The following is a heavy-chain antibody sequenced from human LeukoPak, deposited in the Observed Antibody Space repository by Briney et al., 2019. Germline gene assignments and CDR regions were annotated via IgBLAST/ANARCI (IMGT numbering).Heavy chain of an antibody. CDR3: ARGVGYYDSSGYGY. V-gene: IGHV1-18*01. J-gene: IGHJ4*02. CDR1: GYTFTSYG. Sequence: ASVKVSCTASGYTFTSYGISWVRQAPGQGLEWMGWISAYNGNTNYAQKLQGRVTMTTDTSTSTAYMELRSLRFDDTAVYYCARGVGYYDSSGYGYWGQGTLVTVCS. CDR2: ISAYNGNT. D-gene: IGHD3-22*01.